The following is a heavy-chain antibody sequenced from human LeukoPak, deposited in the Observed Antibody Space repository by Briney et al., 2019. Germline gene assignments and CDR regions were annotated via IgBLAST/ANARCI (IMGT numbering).Heavy chain of an antibody. CDR3: ARGWSVGSRHSYGGFDH. D-gene: IGHD5-18*01. CDR1: GFTFDDYG. J-gene: IGHJ4*02. CDR2: ITWNGDIT. V-gene: IGHV3-20*04. Sequence: PGGSLRLSCAASGFTFDDYGMSWVRQGPGKGLEWVSGITWNGDITDYRDSVKGRFTISRDNAKNSLYLQMNSLRADDTALYCCARGWSVGSRHSYGGFDHWGQGTLVTVSS.